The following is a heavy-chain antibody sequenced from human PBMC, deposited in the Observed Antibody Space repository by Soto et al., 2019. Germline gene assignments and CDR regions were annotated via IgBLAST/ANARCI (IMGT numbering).Heavy chain of an antibody. CDR2: IIPILGIA. V-gene: IGHV1-69*02. Sequence: QVQLVQSGAEVKKPGSSVKVSCKASGGTFSSYTISWVRQAPGQGLEWMGRIIPILGIANYAQKFQGRVTMTADKSTSTAYMELSSLRSEDTAVYYCARRPQGTTVTRDWFDPWGQGTLVTVSS. CDR1: GGTFSSYT. J-gene: IGHJ5*02. CDR3: ARRPQGTTVTRDWFDP. D-gene: IGHD1-1*01.